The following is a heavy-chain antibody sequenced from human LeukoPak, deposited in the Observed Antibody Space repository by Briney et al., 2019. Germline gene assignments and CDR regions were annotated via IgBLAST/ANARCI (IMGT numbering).Heavy chain of an antibody. CDR3: ARLGSSTSYSLDP. D-gene: IGHD2-2*01. CDR1: GGSISSGGYY. J-gene: IGHJ5*02. CDR2: IYYSGST. V-gene: IGHV4-31*03. Sequence: SSETLSLTCTVSGGSISSGGYYWSWIRQHPGKGLEWIGYIYYSGSTYYNPSLKSRVTISVDTSKNQFSLKLSSVTAADTAVYYCARLGSSTSYSLDPWGQGTLVTVSS.